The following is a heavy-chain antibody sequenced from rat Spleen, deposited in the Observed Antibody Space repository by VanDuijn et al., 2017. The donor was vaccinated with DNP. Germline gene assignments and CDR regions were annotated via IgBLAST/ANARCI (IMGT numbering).Heavy chain of an antibody. CDR1: GYSISSGYK. V-gene: IGHV3-3*01. D-gene: IGHD1-2*01. J-gene: IGHJ2*01. CDR2: INSAGTT. CDR3: ARGVTLAAPFDY. Sequence: EVQLQESGPGLLKPSQSLSLTCSVTGYSISSGYKWNWIRKFPGNKLEWMGYINSAGTTYYNPSLKSRISITRDTSNNQFFLQVPSVTSEETAPYYCARGVTLAAPFDYWGQGVIVTVSS.